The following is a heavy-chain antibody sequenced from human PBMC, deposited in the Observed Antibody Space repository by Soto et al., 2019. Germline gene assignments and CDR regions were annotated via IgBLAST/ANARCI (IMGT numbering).Heavy chain of an antibody. CDR2: IYHSGST. J-gene: IGHJ2*01. Sequence: SETLSLTCAVAGYSISSGYYWGWIRQPPGKGLEWIGSIYHSGSTYYNPSLKSRVTISVDTSKNQFSLKLSSVTAADTAVYYCARGRSGYSYGRYWYFDLWGRGTLVTVSS. CDR3: ARGRSGYSYGRYWYFDL. V-gene: IGHV4-38-2*01. CDR1: GYSISSGYY. D-gene: IGHD5-18*01.